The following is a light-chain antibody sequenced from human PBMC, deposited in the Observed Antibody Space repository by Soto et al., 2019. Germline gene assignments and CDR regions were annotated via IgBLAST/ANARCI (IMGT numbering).Light chain of an antibody. CDR3: QQYNNWPPLT. J-gene: IGKJ4*01. CDR2: GAS. Sequence: EIVMTQSPATLSVSPGERATLSCRASQSVSTNLAWYQQKPGQVFRLLIYGASTRATGIPDRFSGSGSGTEFTLTISSLQSEDFAVYYCQQYNNWPPLTFGGGTKVEIK. CDR1: QSVSTN. V-gene: IGKV3-15*01.